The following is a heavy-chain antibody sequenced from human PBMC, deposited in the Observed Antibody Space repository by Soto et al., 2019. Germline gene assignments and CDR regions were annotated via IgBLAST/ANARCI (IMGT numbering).Heavy chain of an antibody. V-gene: IGHV1-2*04. CDR3: AISIAARPERYYYYGMDV. Sequence: ASVKVSCKASGYTFTGYYMHWVRQAPGQGLEWMGWINPNSGGTNYAQKFQGWVTMTRDTSISTAYMELSRLRSDDTAVYYCAISIAARPERYYYYGMDVWGQGTTVTVSS. CDR1: GYTFTGYY. J-gene: IGHJ6*02. CDR2: INPNSGGT. D-gene: IGHD6-6*01.